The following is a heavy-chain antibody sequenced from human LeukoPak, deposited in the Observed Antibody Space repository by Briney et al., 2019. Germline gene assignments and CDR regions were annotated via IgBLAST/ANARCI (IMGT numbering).Heavy chain of an antibody. Sequence: GRSLRLSCAASGFTFSSYSMNWVRQAPGKGLEWVSSISSSSSSYIYYADSVKGRFTISRDNAKNSLYLQMNSLRAEDTAVYYCARDDYCSSTSCYTLFDYWGQGTLVTVSS. CDR1: GFTFSSYS. CDR3: ARDDYCSSTSCYTLFDY. V-gene: IGHV3-21*01. D-gene: IGHD2-2*02. CDR2: ISSSSSSYI. J-gene: IGHJ4*02.